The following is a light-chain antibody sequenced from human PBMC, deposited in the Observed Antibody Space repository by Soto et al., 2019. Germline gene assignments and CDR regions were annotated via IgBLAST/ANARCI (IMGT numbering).Light chain of an antibody. Sequence: QSVLTQPRSVSGSPGQSVTISCTGTSSDVGTYDHVSWHQQHPGNAPKLMIYDVNKRPSGVPDRFSGSKSGESASLTTSGLQAEDEADYYGCSYAGDYTYVFGTGTKVTVL. CDR2: DVN. CDR3: CSYAGDYTYV. V-gene: IGLV2-11*01. J-gene: IGLJ1*01. CDR1: SSDVGTYDH.